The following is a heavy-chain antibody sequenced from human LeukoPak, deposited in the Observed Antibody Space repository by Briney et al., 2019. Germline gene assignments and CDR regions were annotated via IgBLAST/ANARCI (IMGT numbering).Heavy chain of an antibody. CDR2: LYSGGGA. V-gene: IGHV3-53*01. CDR1: GFNVSSNY. D-gene: IGHD5-18*01. J-gene: IGHJ6*03. CDR3: ARAGGGYRYGYYYHFYMDV. Sequence: PGGSLRLSCAASGFNVSSNYMSWVRQAPGKGLEWVSLLYSGGGAFHADSVKGRFTISRDNSKNTLYLQLNSLRAEDTAVYYCARAGGGYRYGYYYHFYMDVWGKGTTVTVSS.